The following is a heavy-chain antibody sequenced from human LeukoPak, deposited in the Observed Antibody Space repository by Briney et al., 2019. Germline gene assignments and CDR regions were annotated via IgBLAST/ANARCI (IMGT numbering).Heavy chain of an antibody. CDR1: GGSISCYY. V-gene: IGHV4-59*01. Sequence: SETLSLTCTVSGGSISCYYWSWIRQPPGKGLEWIGYIYYSGSTNYNPSLKSRVTISVDTSKNQFSLKLSSVTAADTAVYYCARALDRYSSSPLGHWGQGTLVTVSS. CDR3: ARALDRYSSSPLGH. CDR2: IYYSGST. D-gene: IGHD6-6*01. J-gene: IGHJ1*01.